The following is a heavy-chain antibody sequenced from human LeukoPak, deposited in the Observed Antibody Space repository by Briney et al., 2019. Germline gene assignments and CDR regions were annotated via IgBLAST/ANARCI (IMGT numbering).Heavy chain of an antibody. J-gene: IGHJ4*02. V-gene: IGHV1-18*01. CDR2: TYNSYT. Sequence: ASVKVSCRASGYTSTTYGISWVRQAPGQGLEWMGWTYNSYTHYAQTLRDRLTMTTDTSTSTSYMELRSLRSDDTAVYYCARALAQGGSFDLYYFDSWGQGSLVTVSS. CDR3: ARALAQGGSFDLYYFDS. CDR1: GYTSTTYG. D-gene: IGHD3-9*01.